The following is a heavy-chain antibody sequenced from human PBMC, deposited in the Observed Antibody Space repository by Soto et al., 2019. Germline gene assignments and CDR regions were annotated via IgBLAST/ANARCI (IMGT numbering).Heavy chain of an antibody. D-gene: IGHD3-16*01. CDR2: TSYDGSNK. J-gene: IGHJ4*02. Sequence: QVQLVESGGGVVQPGTSLRLSCVGSGFTFRSFVIHWVRQAPGKGLEWVALTSYDGSNKYYDDSVKGRFTISRDNSRNTVELPMDSLRLEDTALYYCARWGTTGGLDVWGQGTLVSVSS. V-gene: IGHV3-30*19. CDR1: GFTFRSFV. CDR3: ARWGTTGGLDV.